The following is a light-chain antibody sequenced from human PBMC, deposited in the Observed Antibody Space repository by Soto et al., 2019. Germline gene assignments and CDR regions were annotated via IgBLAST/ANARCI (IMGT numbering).Light chain of an antibody. J-gene: IGLJ1*01. Sequence: QSALIQPRSVSGSPGQSVTISCTGTSSDVGGYNFVSWYQQHPGKAPKLMIYDVTKRPSGVPDRFSGSKSGNTASLTISGLQGEDEADYYCCSYAGSYGYVFGTGTKLTVL. CDR1: SSDVGGYNF. CDR3: CSYAGSYGYV. V-gene: IGLV2-11*01. CDR2: DVT.